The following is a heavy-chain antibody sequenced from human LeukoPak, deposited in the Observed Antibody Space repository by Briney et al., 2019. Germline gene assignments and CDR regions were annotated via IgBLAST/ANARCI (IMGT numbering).Heavy chain of an antibody. CDR2: IYYSGST. CDR1: GGSISSYY. J-gene: IGHJ4*02. D-gene: IGHD3-10*01. Sequence: PSETLSLTCTVSGGSISSYYWSWIRQPPGKGLEWIGYIYYSGSTNYNPSLKSRVTISVDTSKNQFSLKLSSVTAADTAVYYCARVWFGELLTSLIFDYWGQGTLVTVSS. CDR3: ARVWFGELLTSLIFDY. V-gene: IGHV4-59*01.